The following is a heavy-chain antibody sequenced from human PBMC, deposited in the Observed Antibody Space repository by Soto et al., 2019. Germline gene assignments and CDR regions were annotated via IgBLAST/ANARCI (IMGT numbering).Heavy chain of an antibody. CDR1: GFTFSNYA. J-gene: IGHJ4*02. D-gene: IGHD2-15*01. CDR2: ISGRGGNT. V-gene: IGHV3-23*01. Sequence: EMQLLESGGGLVQPGGSLKLSCAASGFTFSNYAMSWVRQAPGKGLEWVATISGRGGNTYYADSVKGRFTISRDNSRNTLYLQMDSLRVDESAVYSCAKAGCSGGTCYLYYFDYWGQGALVTVSS. CDR3: AKAGCSGGTCYLYYFDY.